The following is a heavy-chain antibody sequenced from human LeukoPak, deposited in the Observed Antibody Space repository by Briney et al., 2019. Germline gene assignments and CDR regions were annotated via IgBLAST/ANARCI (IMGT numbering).Heavy chain of an antibody. CDR1: GFTFSSYA. CDR2: ISGSGGST. Sequence: PGGSLRLSCAASGFTFSSYAMSWVRQAPGKGLEWVSGISGSGGSTYYADSMKGRFTIFRDNSKNTLYLQMNSLRAEDTAVYYCARDMTYYYGMDVWGQGTTVTVSS. D-gene: IGHD3-16*01. J-gene: IGHJ6*02. V-gene: IGHV3-23*01. CDR3: ARDMTYYYGMDV.